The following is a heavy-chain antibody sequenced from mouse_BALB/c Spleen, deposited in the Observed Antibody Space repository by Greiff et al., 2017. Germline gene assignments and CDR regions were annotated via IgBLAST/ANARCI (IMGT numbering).Heavy chain of an antibody. CDR1: GYTFSSYW. Sequence: QVQLKQSGAELMKPGASVKISCKATGYTFSSYWIEWVKQRPGHGLEWIGEILPGSGSTNYNEKFKGKATFTADTSSNTAYMQLSSLTSEDSAVYYCARSAIPYYFDYWGQGTTLTVSS. J-gene: IGHJ2*01. CDR3: ARSAIPYYFDY. D-gene: IGHD1-2*01. V-gene: IGHV1-9*01. CDR2: ILPGSGST.